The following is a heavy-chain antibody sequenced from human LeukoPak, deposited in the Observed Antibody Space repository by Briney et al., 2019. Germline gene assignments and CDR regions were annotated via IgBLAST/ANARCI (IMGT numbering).Heavy chain of an antibody. D-gene: IGHD6-6*01. CDR3: ARDFFVWYSSSSDKN. CDR2: ISSRSSSI. J-gene: IGHJ4*02. V-gene: IGHV3-48*02. Sequence: GGSLRLSCVVSGFTFSNYSMNWVRQAPGKGLEWVSYISSRSSSIYYLDSVKGRFTISRDNAKNSLYLQMNSLRDEDTAVYYCARDFFVWYSSSSDKNWGQGTLVTVSS. CDR1: GFTFSNYS.